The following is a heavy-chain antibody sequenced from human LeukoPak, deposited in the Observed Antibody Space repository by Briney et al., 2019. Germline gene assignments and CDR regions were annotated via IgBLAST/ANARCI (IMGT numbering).Heavy chain of an antibody. V-gene: IGHV4-34*01. CDR1: GGSFSGYY. CDR2: INHSGST. CDR3: ARGHGYGSGSYHY. Sequence: SSETLSLTCAVYGGSFSGYYWSWIRQPPGKGLEWIGEINHSGSTNYNPSLRSRVTISVDTSKNQFSLKLSSVTAADTAVYYCARGHGYGSGSYHYWGQGTLVTVSS. J-gene: IGHJ4*02. D-gene: IGHD3-10*01.